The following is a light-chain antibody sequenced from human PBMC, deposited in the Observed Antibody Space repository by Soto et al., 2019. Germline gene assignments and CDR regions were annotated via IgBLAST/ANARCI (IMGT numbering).Light chain of an antibody. CDR1: QGIGNY. V-gene: IGKV1-27*01. CDR2: AAY. J-gene: IGKJ3*01. CDR3: QNHNSAREIT. Sequence: DIQMTQSPSSLSASVGDRVTITCRASQGIGNYLAWYQQRPGKVPKLLIYAAYTLQSGVPSRFSGSGSGTDFTLTISSLLPEDVATYYCQNHNSAREITFGTGTKVGIK.